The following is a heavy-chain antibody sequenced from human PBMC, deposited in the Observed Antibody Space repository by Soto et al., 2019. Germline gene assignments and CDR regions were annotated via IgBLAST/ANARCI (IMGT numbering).Heavy chain of an antibody. D-gene: IGHD2-8*01. CDR3: AREALANRMVYAMSPINWFDP. CDR2: INHSGST. Sequence: SETLSLTCAVYGGSFSGYYWSWIRQPPGKGLEWIGEINHSGSTNYNPSLKSRVTISVDTSKNQFSLKLSSVTAADTAVYYCAREALANRMVYAMSPINWFDPWGQGTLVTVSS. CDR1: GGSFSGYY. J-gene: IGHJ5*02. V-gene: IGHV4-34*01.